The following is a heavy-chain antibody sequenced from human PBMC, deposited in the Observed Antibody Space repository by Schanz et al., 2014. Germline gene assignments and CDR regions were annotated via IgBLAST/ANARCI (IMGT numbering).Heavy chain of an antibody. J-gene: IGHJ3*02. CDR2: FDAHDGRA. Sequence: VHLVESGGGLVQPGGSLRLSCSASGFTFSTFAMHWVRQAPGKGLEWVSGFDAHDGRAYYADSAKGRFTISRDNSKSTLYVEMNSLRPEDTAVYYCARGGFGELSAFDIWGQGTMVTVSS. V-gene: IGHV3-64*04. CDR1: GFTFSTFA. D-gene: IGHD3-10*01. CDR3: ARGGFGELSAFDI.